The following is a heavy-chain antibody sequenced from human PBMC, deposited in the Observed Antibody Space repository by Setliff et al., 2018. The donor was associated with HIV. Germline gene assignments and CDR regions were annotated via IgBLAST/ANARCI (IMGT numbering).Heavy chain of an antibody. V-gene: IGHV3-23*01. CDR2: MTYVGST. Sequence: PGGSLRLSCAASHFTFSTYAMTWVRQAPGKGLEWIGSMTYVGSTSFSPSLKSRVTISVDTSENSLYLQMNSLRAEDTAVYYCAKGDSFVFSYVYPDYWGPGTLVTVSS. CDR1: HFTFSTYA. J-gene: IGHJ4*02. CDR3: AKGDSFVFSYVYPDY. D-gene: IGHD3-22*01.